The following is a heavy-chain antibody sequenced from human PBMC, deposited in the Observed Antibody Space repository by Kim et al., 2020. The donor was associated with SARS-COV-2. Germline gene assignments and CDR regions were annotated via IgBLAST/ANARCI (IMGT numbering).Heavy chain of an antibody. CDR2: IYYSGST. Sequence: SETLSLTCTVSGGSISSGGYYWSWIRQHPGKGLEWIGYIYYSGSTYYNPSLKSRVTISVDTSKNQFSLKLSSVTAADTAVYYCVRGRTTIFGVVIAPVDCWGQGTLVTVSS. D-gene: IGHD3-3*01. V-gene: IGHV4-31*03. CDR3: VRGRTTIFGVVIAPVDC. J-gene: IGHJ4*01. CDR1: GGSISSGGYY.